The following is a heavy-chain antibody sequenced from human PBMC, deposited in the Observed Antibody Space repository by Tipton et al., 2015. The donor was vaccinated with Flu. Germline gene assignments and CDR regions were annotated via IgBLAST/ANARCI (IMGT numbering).Heavy chain of an antibody. CDR1: GEALGTHY. Sequence: GEALGTHYWTWFRQPAGERLEWIGRIFATGTAIYNPSLRSRVTMSVDTSKNQFSLNLTSVTAADTAVYYCARTAKIWLAVAGIQVWFDPWGQGTLVTVSS. D-gene: IGHD6-19*01. J-gene: IGHJ5*02. CDR2: IFATGTA. V-gene: IGHV4-4*07. CDR3: ARTAKIWLAVAGIQVWFDP.